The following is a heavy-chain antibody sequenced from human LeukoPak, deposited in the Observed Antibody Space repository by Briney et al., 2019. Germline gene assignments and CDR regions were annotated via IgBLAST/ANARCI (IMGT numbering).Heavy chain of an antibody. CDR2: ISAYNGNT. V-gene: IGHV1-18*01. D-gene: IGHD2-2*01. CDR1: GYTFTSYG. CDR3: ARVSAVVPAPDY. J-gene: IGHJ4*02. Sequence: ASVKVSCKASGYTFTSYGISWVRQAPGQGLEWMGWISAYNGNTNYAQKLQGRVTMTTDTSTSTAYVELRSLRSDDTAVYYCARVSAVVPAPDYWGQGTLVTVSS.